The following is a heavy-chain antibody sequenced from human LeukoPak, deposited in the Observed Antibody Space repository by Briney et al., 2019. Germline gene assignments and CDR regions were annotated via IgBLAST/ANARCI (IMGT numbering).Heavy chain of an antibody. Sequence: SETLSLTCTVSGGSISSSSYYWGWIRQPPGKGLEWIGSIYYSGSTYYNPSLKSRITISVDTSKNQISLKVSSVTAADTAVYYCARGGDFSASPTLYWGQGTLVTVSS. J-gene: IGHJ4*02. V-gene: IGHV4-39*01. CDR3: ARGGDFSASPTLY. D-gene: IGHD3-10*01. CDR2: IYYSGST. CDR1: GGSISSSSYY.